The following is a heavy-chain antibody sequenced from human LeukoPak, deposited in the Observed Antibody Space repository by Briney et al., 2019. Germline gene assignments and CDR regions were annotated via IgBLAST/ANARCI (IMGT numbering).Heavy chain of an antibody. Sequence: SETLSLTCAVYGGSFSGYYWSWIRQPPGKGLEWIGEINHSGSTNYNPSLKSRVTISVDTSKNQFSLKLSSATAADTAVYFCARGRVSSSTWYSTYYYYFYMDVWGKGTTVTVSS. D-gene: IGHD6-13*01. J-gene: IGHJ6*03. CDR1: GGSFSGYY. V-gene: IGHV4-34*01. CDR2: INHSGST. CDR3: ARGRVSSSTWYSTYYYYFYMDV.